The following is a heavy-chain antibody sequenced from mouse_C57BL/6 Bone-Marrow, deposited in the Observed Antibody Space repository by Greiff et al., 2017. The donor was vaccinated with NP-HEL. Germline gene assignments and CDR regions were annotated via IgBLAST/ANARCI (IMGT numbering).Heavy chain of an antibody. CDR1: GFTFSDAW. Sequence: EVQLVESGGGLVQPGGSMKLSCAATGFTFSDAWMDWVRQSPEKGLEWVAEIRNKANNHATYYAESVKGRFTISRDDSKSSVYLQINSLSAEDTGIYYGTNYGYDEGAWFAYWGQGNLVTVAA. CDR3: TNYGYDEGAWFAY. CDR2: IRNKANNHAT. D-gene: IGHD2-14*01. J-gene: IGHJ3*01. V-gene: IGHV6-6*01.